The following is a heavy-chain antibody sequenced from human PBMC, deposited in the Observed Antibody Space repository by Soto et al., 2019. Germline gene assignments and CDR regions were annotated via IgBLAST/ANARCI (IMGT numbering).Heavy chain of an antibody. V-gene: IGHV4-30-2*01. J-gene: IGHJ4*02. Sequence: QLQLQESGSGLVKPSQTLSLTCAVSGGSISSGGYSWSWIRQPPGKGLEWIGYIYHSGSTYYNPSHKSRVTIPVNRSKNQFSLKLSSVTAADTAVYYCARATYYDYVWGSYRYTTGTYYFDYWGQGTLVTVSS. D-gene: IGHD3-16*02. CDR3: ARATYYDYVWGSYRYTTGTYYFDY. CDR1: GGSISSGGYS. CDR2: IYHSGST.